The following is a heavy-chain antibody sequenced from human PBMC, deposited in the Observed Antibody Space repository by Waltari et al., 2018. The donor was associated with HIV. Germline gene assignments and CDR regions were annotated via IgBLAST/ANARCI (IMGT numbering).Heavy chain of an antibody. Sequence: QVQLQESGPGLVKPSETLSLTCTVSGGSISSYYWSWSRQPPGKGLEWIGYIYYSGSTNYNPSLKSRVTISVDTSKNQFSLKLSSVTAADTAVYYCARSAILAKNWFDPWGQGTLVTVSS. V-gene: IGHV4-59*08. CDR3: ARSAILAKNWFDP. D-gene: IGHD3-9*01. J-gene: IGHJ5*02. CDR2: IYYSGST. CDR1: GGSISSYY.